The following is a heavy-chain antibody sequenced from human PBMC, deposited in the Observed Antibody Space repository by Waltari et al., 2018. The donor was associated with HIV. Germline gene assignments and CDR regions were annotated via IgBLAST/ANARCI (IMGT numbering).Heavy chain of an antibody. CDR2: INPSGGST. J-gene: IGHJ4*02. CDR1: GYTFTSYY. D-gene: IGHD5-18*01. Sequence: QVQLVQSGAEVKKPGASVKVSCKASGYTFTSYYMPWVRQAPGQGLEWMGIINPSGGSTSYAQKFQGRVTMTRDTSTSTVYMELSSLRSEDTAVYYCARGRRGYSYGPWNFDYWGQGTLVTVSS. V-gene: IGHV1-46*01. CDR3: ARGRRGYSYGPWNFDY.